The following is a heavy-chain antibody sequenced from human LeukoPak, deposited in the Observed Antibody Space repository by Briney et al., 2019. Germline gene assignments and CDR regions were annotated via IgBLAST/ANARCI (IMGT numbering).Heavy chain of an antibody. Sequence: SETLSLTCAVYGGSFSGHYWSWIRQPPGKGLEWIGEINHSGSTNYNPSLKSRVTISVDTSKNQFSLKLSSVTAADTAVYYCATQGGYSWGQGTLVTVSS. V-gene: IGHV4-34*01. D-gene: IGHD1-1*01. J-gene: IGHJ4*02. CDR3: ATQGGYS. CDR1: GGSFSGHY. CDR2: INHSGST.